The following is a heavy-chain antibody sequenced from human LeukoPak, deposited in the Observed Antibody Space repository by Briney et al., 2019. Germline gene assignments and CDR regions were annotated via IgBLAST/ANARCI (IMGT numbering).Heavy chain of an antibody. CDR1: GGSISSGSYY. CDR2: IYYSGST. CDR3: ARTIAVAAEFDY. Sequence: PSETLSLTCTVSGGSISSGSYYWSWIRQPPGKGLEWIGYIYYSGSTNYNPSLKSRVTISVDTSKNQFSLKLSSVTAADTAVYYCARTIAVAAEFDYWGQGTLVTVSS. V-gene: IGHV4-61*01. J-gene: IGHJ4*02. D-gene: IGHD6-19*01.